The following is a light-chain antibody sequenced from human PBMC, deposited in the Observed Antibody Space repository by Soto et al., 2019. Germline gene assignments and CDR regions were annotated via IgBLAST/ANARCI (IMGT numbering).Light chain of an antibody. J-gene: IGLJ1*01. V-gene: IGLV2-23*02. CDR2: EVS. CDR3: CSYGGSNTYV. CDR1: SSDVGNYNI. Sequence: QSALTQPASVSGSPGQSITISCTGTSSDVGNYNIVSWYQHHAGKAPKFIIYEVSKRPSGVSDRFSGSKSGNMASLTIAGLQAEDEAYYYRCSYGGSNTYVFGTGTKLTVL.